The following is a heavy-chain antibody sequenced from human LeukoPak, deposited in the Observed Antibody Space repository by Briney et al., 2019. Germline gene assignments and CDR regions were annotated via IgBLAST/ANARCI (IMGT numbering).Heavy chain of an antibody. D-gene: IGHD5-18*01. CDR1: GFTFSSYS. CDR3: ARLVWDTTMADGDIDS. Sequence: PGGSLRLSCAASGFTFSSYSRNWVRQAPGKGLEWVSSISSASTYIYYADSVKGRFTISRDNAKNSLYLQMNSLRAEDTAMYYCARLVWDTTMADGDIDSWGQGTLLIVSS. CDR2: ISSASTYI. J-gene: IGHJ4*02. V-gene: IGHV3-21*01.